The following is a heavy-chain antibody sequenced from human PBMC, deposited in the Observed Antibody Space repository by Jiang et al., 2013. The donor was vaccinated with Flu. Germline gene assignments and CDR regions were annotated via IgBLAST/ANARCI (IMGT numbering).Heavy chain of an antibody. CDR1: GGSISSYY. CDR2: IYYSGST. CDR3: ATSMVRGADFDY. V-gene: IGHV4-59*01. Sequence: GSGLVKPSETLSLTCTVSGGSISSYYWSWIRQPPGKGLEWIGYIYYSGSTNYNPSLKSRVTISVDTSKNQFSLKLSSVTAADTAVYYCATSMVRGADFDYWGQGTLVTVSS. D-gene: IGHD3-10*01. J-gene: IGHJ4*02.